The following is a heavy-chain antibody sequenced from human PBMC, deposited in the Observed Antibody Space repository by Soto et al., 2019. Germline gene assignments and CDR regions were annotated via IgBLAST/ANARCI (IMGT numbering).Heavy chain of an antibody. CDR3: AKGLLAIVGTTLPRDAFNI. V-gene: IGHV3-30*18. CDR1: GFSFTTYV. CDR2: ISHDGSYK. D-gene: IGHD1-26*01. J-gene: IGHJ3*02. Sequence: QVQLVESGGGVVQPGRSLRLSCAASGFSFTTYVMHWVRQAPGKGLEWVAVISHDGSYKYYGDAVKGRFTISRDTSKNAVYLEMNSLRPEDTAVYYCAKGLLAIVGTTLPRDAFNIWRQGTMVTVSS.